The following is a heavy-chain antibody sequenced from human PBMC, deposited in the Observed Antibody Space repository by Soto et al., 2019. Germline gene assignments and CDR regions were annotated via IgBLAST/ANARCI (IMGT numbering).Heavy chain of an antibody. CDR1: GCTFTGYY. Sequence: ASVKVSCKASGCTFTGYYMHWVRQAPGQGLEWMGWINPNSGGTNYAQKFQGWVTMTRDTSISTAYMELSRLRSDDTAVYYCARDRHYDSSGYYYFDYWGQGTLVTVS. CDR3: ARDRHYDSSGYYYFDY. V-gene: IGHV1-2*04. D-gene: IGHD3-22*01. CDR2: INPNSGGT. J-gene: IGHJ4*02.